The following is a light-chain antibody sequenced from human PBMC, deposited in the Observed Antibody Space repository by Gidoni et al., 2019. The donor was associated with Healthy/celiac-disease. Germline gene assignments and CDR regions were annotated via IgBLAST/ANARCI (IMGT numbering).Light chain of an antibody. CDR3: QQRSNWPPIT. J-gene: IGKJ5*01. CDR1: QSVSSY. CDR2: DAS. Sequence: EIVLTPSPATLSLSPGESATLSCRASQSVSSYLAWYQQKPGQAPRLLIYDASNRATGIPARFSGSGSGTDFTLTISSLEPEDFAVYYCQQRSNWPPITFXXXTRLEIK. V-gene: IGKV3-11*01.